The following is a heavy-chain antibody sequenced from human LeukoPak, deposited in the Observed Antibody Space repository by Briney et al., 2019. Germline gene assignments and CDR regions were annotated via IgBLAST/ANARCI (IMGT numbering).Heavy chain of an antibody. CDR3: ARELSMDV. CDR1: GFTFSSYN. V-gene: IGHV3-48*02. J-gene: IGHJ6*02. Sequence: GGSLRLSCAASGFTFSSYNMNWVRQAPGKGLEWVSYISIISSSIYYADSVQGRFTISSDNAKNSLFLQMNSLRDEDTAVYYCARELSMDVWGQGTTVTVSS. CDR2: ISIISSSI.